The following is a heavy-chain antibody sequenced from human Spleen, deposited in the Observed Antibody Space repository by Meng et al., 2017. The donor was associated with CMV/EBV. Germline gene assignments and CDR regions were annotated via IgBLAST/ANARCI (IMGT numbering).Heavy chain of an antibody. CDR2: IYSGGSST. CDR3: AKNPNIVATIPGVRYYFDY. J-gene: IGHJ4*02. D-gene: IGHD5-12*01. V-gene: IGHV3-23*03. Sequence: GESLKISCAASGFTFSSYAMSWVRQAPGKGLEWVSVIYSGGSSTYYADSVKGRFTISRDNSKNTLYLQMNSLRAEDTAVYYCAKNPNIVATIPGVRYYFDYWGQGTLVTVSS. CDR1: GFTFSSYA.